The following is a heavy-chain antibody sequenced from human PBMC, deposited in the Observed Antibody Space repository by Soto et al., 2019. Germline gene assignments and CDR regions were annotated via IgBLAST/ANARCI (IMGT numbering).Heavy chain of an antibody. Sequence: QVHLVQSGAEVRKPGASVKISCKASGYRFNSYLMYWVRQAPGQRLEWMGWINVGYGNTKYSQNFQGRVTITTDASASTVYMELSSLTSEDTAVYYCARNSGTYSLDYWGQGTLVAVST. CDR2: INVGYGNT. CDR1: GYRFNSYL. J-gene: IGHJ4*02. V-gene: IGHV1-3*01. D-gene: IGHD1-26*01. CDR3: ARNSGTYSLDY.